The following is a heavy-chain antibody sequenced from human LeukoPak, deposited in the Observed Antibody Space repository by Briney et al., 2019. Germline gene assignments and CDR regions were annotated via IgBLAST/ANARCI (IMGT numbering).Heavy chain of an antibody. J-gene: IGHJ4*02. D-gene: IGHD3-10*01. CDR1: SDSIPSPY. V-gene: IGHV4-59*08. CDR2: ISHTGST. CDR3: ARHFTVGGNYYFGH. Sequence: PSETLSLTCTVSSDSIPSPYWSWIRQSPGQRLEWIAYISHTGSTRYNPSLQSRVAVSIDTSKNEFSLKLTSATAADTAVYCCARHFTVGGNYYFGHWDQGTPVTVSS.